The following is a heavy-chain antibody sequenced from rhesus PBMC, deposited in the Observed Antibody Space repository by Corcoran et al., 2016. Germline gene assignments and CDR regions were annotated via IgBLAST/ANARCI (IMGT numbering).Heavy chain of an antibody. CDR2: IYWNDDK. CDR3: ARKEFTYYFDY. V-gene: IGHV2-1*01. J-gene: IGHJ4*01. CDR1: VFSLSTSVIG. D-gene: IGHD2-27*01. Sequence: QVTLKESGPALVKPTQTLTLTCTFSVFSLSTSVIGVGWLRQPSRKTLEWLAHIYWNDDKYYSTSLKSRLTISKDTATNQVVLTMTNMDPVDTATYYCARKEFTYYFDYWGQGVLVTVSS.